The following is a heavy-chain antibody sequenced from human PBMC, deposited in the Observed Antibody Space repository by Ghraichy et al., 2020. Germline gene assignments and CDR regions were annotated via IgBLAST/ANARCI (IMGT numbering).Heavy chain of an antibody. CDR2: INHSGST. Sequence: SETLSLTCAVYGGSFSGYYWSWIRQPPGKGLEWIGEINHSGSTNYNPSLKSRVTISVDTSKNQFSLKLSSVTAADTAVYYCARILRSSGSWDGMDVWGQGTTVTVSS. CDR3: ARILRSSGSWDGMDV. CDR1: GGSFSGYY. J-gene: IGHJ6*02. D-gene: IGHD3-10*01. V-gene: IGHV4-34*01.